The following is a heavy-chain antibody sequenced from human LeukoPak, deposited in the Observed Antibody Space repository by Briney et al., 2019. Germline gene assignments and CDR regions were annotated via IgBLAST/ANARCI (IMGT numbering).Heavy chain of an antibody. Sequence: SETLSLTCTVSGGSISSSSYYWGWIRQPPGKGLEWIGSIYYSGSTYYNPSLKSRVTISVDTSKNQFSLKLSSVTAADTAVYYCAGDYSGGYSPRGYYYYGMDVWGQGTTVTVSS. CDR1: GGSISSSSYY. V-gene: IGHV4-39*07. D-gene: IGHD5-18*01. J-gene: IGHJ6*02. CDR3: AGDYSGGYSPRGYYYYGMDV. CDR2: IYYSGST.